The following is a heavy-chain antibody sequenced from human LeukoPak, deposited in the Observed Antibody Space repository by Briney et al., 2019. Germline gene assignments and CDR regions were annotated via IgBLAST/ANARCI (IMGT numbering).Heavy chain of an antibody. V-gene: IGHV4-59*01. J-gene: IGHJ4*02. CDR1: GGSISSYY. CDR2: IYYSGST. CDR3: ARVLLRYSFDY. Sequence: KPSETLSLTCTVSGGSISSYYWSWIRQPPGKGLEWIGYIYYSGSTNYNPSLKSRVTISVDTSKNQFSLKLTSVTAADTAVYYCARVLLRYSFDYWGQGTLVTVSS.